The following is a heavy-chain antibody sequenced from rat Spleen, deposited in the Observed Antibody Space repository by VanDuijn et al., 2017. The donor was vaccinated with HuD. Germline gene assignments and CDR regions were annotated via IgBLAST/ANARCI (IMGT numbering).Heavy chain of an antibody. CDR1: GFSLTSNG. V-gene: IGHV2-47*01. CDR2: MWSSGSA. CDR3: ARPSYYGYPF. J-gene: IGHJ2*01. D-gene: IGHD1-7*01. Sequence: QVQLKESGPGLVQPSQTLSLTCTVSGFSLTSNGVSWVRQPPGKGLEWMGVMWSSGSADYNSAIKSRLSISRDTSKSQVFLKMNSLQTEDTAMYFCARPSYYGYPFWGQGVMVTVSS.